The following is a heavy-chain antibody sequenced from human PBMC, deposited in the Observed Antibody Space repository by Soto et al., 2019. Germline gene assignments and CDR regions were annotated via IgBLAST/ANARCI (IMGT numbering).Heavy chain of an antibody. J-gene: IGHJ3*02. CDR2: IYHSEST. Sequence: SETLSLTFTVPGCPLSSCGYFRSLIRQPPGKGLEWIGYIYHSESTYYNPSLKSRVTISVDRSKSQFSLKLSSVTAADTAVYYCARVWGYSYGLASDIWGQGTMVTVSS. V-gene: IGHV4-30-2*01. CDR1: GCPLSSCGYF. D-gene: IGHD5-18*01. CDR3: ARVWGYSYGLASDI.